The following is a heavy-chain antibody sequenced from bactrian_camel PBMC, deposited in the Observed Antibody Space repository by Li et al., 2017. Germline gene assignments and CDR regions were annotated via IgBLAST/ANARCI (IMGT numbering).Heavy chain of an antibody. V-gene: IGHV3S25*01. CDR3: AGRYRYGGSWCLAPRSRTLRIPVWVLPELTLVLCAKF. J-gene: IGHJ6*01. Sequence: QLVESGGGSVEAGGSLRLSCSLSEYDVTINCMTWVRQAPGKGLEWVSAITTDADNTYYSDAVKGRFTISQDNAKNTVTLQMNSLEPEDTAMCYCAGRYRYGGSWCLAPRSRTLRIPVWVLPELTLVLCAKFLGSGDPGHRL. D-gene: IGHD6*01. CDR2: ITTDADNT. CDR1: EYDVTINC.